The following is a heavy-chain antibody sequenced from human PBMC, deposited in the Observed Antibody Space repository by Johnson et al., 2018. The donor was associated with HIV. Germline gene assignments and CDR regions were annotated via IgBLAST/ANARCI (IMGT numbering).Heavy chain of an antibody. CDR3: TRSKLQFLAPDAFDL. V-gene: IGHV3-66*01. CDR2: LYSSGNT. J-gene: IGHJ3*01. D-gene: IGHD5-24*01. Sequence: VQLVESGGNLVQPGGSLRLSCAGSGFTFIDYYMSWVRQPPGQGLEWVSTLYSSGNTYYADSVKGRFTISRDSSRNTLYLQIDTLKVEDPALYYCTRSKLQFLAPDAFDLWGQGTMVTVSS. CDR1: GFTFIDYY.